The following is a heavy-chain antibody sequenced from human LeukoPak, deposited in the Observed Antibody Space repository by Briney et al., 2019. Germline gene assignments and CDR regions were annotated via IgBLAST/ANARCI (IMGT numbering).Heavy chain of an antibody. CDR1: GFTFTTYW. V-gene: IGHV3-74*01. D-gene: IGHD3-10*01. Sequence: GGSLRLSCAASGFTFTTYWMHWVRQAPGKGLVWVSRINTDGSSTSYADSVKGRFTISRDNAKNSLYLQMNSLRAEDTAVYYCARDLEDYYGSGSYSPYWGQGTLVTVSS. J-gene: IGHJ4*02. CDR3: ARDLEDYYGSGSYSPY. CDR2: INTDGSST.